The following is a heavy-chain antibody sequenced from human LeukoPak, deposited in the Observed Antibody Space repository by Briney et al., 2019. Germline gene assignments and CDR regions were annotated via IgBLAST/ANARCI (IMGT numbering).Heavy chain of an antibody. Sequence: GGSLRLSCAASGFTFSDFYMTWIRQAPGKGLECLSYISPTGSDISYADSVKGRFTISRDNAKNSLYLQMNSLRDDDTAVYYCTRDPRLTDYWGQGTLVTVS. CDR1: GFTFSDFY. CDR3: TRDPRLTDY. CDR2: ISPTGSDI. J-gene: IGHJ4*02. V-gene: IGHV3-11*04.